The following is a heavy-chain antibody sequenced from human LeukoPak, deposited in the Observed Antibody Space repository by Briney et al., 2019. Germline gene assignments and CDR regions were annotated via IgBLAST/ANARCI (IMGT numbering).Heavy chain of an antibody. V-gene: IGHV4-59*01. D-gene: IGHD3-3*01. CDR3: ARDRYDFWSGHRANWFDP. Sequence: SETLSLTCTVSGGSISSYYWSWIRQPPGKGLEWIGYIYYSGSTNYNPSLKSRVTISVDTSKNQFSLRLSSVTAADTAVYYCARDRYDFWSGHRANWFDPWGQGTLVTVSS. CDR1: GGSISSYY. CDR2: IYYSGST. J-gene: IGHJ5*02.